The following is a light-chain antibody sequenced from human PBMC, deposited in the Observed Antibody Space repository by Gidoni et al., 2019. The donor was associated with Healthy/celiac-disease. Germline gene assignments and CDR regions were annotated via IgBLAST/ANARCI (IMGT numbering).Light chain of an antibody. J-gene: IGKJ5*01. CDR2: GAS. Sequence: EIVLTPSPGTLSLSPGERATLSCRASQSVSSSYLAWYQQKPGQAPRLLIYGASSRATGIPARFSGSGSGTDFTLTISRLEPEDFAVYYCQQYGSSPIPFGQGTRLEIK. CDR1: QSVSSSY. V-gene: IGKV3-20*01. CDR3: QQYGSSPIP.